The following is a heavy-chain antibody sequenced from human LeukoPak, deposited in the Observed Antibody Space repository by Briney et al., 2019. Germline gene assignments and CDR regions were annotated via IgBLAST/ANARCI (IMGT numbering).Heavy chain of an antibody. J-gene: IGHJ4*02. CDR3: AKGVGGFIVVAPAAITLDY. CDR1: GFTFSSYA. V-gene: IGHV3-23*01. D-gene: IGHD2-2*01. Sequence: GGSLRLSCAASGFTFSSYAMSWVRQAPGKGLEWVSAISGSGGSTYYADSVKGRFTISRDNSKNTLYLQMNSLRAEDTAVYYCAKGVGGFIVVAPAAITLDYWGQGTLVTVSS. CDR2: ISGSGGST.